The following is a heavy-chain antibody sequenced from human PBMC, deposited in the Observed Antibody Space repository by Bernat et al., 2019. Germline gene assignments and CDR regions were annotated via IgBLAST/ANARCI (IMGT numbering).Heavy chain of an antibody. J-gene: IGHJ2*01. CDR1: GFTFSSYE. Sequence: EVQLVESGGGLVQPGGSLRLSCAASGFTFSSYELNWVRQAPGKGLEWISYISSSGSAIYYADSVKGRFTISRDNAKNSLYLQMNSLRAEDTAVYYCAKPGFTAAGTSLSFWYFDLWGRGTLVTVSS. CDR3: AKPGFTAAGTSLSFWYFDL. D-gene: IGHD6-13*01. V-gene: IGHV3-48*03. CDR2: ISSSGSAI.